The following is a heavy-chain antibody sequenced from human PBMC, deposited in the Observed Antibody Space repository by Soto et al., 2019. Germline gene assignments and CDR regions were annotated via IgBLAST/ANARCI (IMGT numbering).Heavy chain of an antibody. J-gene: IGHJ4*02. CDR2: TRQDEIEK. D-gene: IGHD5-12*01. CDR1: GLTFSSHW. V-gene: IGHV3-7*01. CDR3: VRDGGRGYDFDY. Sequence: GGSLRLSCAASGLTFSSHWMSWVRQAPGKGLEWVANTRQDEIEKFYVDSVKGRFTISRDNAKNSLYLQMNSLRVEDTAVYYCVRDGGRGYDFDYWGQGTLVTVSS.